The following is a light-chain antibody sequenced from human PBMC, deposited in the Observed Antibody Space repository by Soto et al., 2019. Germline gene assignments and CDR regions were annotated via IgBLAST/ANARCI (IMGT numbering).Light chain of an antibody. V-gene: IGKV3-20*01. Sequence: DIVLTQSPGTLSLSPGERATLSCRASQSVDSRYLAWYQQKPGQAPRLVIHAVSRRATGIPDRFSGSGSGTDFALTISRLEPEDFAEYYCQQYGSSPRYSVGQGPKLELK. J-gene: IGKJ2*03. CDR1: QSVDSRY. CDR3: QQYGSSPRYS. CDR2: AVS.